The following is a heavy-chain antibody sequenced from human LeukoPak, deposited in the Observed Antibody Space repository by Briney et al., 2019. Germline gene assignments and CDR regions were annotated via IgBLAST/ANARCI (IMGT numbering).Heavy chain of an antibody. D-gene: IGHD6-19*01. CDR2: IYYSGST. V-gene: IGHV4-59*01. J-gene: IGHJ4*02. CDR3: ARVDAGGWYSVDY. Sequence: PSETLSLTCAVYGGSFSGYYWSWVRQPPGKGLEWIGYIYYSGSTNYNPSLKSRVTISVDTSKNQFSLKLSSVTAADTAVYYCARVDAGGWYSVDYWGQGTLVTVSS. CDR1: GGSFSGYY.